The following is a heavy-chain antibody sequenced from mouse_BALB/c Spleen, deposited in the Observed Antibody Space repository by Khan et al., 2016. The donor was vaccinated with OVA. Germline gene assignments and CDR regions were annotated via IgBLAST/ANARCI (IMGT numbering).Heavy chain of an antibody. J-gene: IGHJ4*01. V-gene: IGHV2-5*01. CDR2: IWRGGST. CDR3: TEGHYGSSYDYAMDY. Sequence: QVQLQQSGPGLVQPSQSLSITCTVSGFSLTNYGVHWVRQSLGKGLEWLGVIWRGGSTDYNAVLMSRLSITKDNSKSQVFFKMNSLQADDTAIYYCTEGHYGSSYDYAMDYWGQGTSVTVSA. D-gene: IGHD1-1*01. CDR1: GFSLTNYG.